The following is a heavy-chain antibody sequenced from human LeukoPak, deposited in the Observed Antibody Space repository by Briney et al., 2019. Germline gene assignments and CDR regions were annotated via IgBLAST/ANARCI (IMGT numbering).Heavy chain of an antibody. CDR1: GFTFSNFA. CDR3: AKVRFDSSGYYYTYYYYGMDV. Sequence: GGSLRLSCAASGFTFSNFAMIWVRQAPGKGLEWVSGISGSGGDTYYADSVKGRFTVSRDNSKSTLYLQMTSLRAEDTAVYFCAKVRFDSSGYYYTYYYYGMDVWGQGTTVTVSS. V-gene: IGHV3-23*01. J-gene: IGHJ6*02. D-gene: IGHD3-22*01. CDR2: ISGSGGDT.